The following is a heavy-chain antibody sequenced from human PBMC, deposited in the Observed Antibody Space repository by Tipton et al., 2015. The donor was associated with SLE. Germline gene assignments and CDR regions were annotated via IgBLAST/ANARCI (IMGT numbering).Heavy chain of an antibody. CDR2: MNPNSGDT. CDR1: EYTFTNYA. Sequence: QSGAEVKKPGASVKVSCKASEYTFTNYAINWVRQATGQGLEWMGWMNPNSGDTGYAQKFQGRVTMTRNTSISTAYMELTSLRSADTAVYYCATGVEWWPYYMDVWGKGTTVTVSS. CDR3: ATGVEWWPYYMDV. J-gene: IGHJ6*03. D-gene: IGHD3-3*01. V-gene: IGHV1-8*01.